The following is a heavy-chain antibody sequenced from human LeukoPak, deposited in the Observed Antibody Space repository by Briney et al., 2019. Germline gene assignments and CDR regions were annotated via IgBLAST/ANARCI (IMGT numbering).Heavy chain of an antibody. V-gene: IGHV4-4*08. Sequence: SETLSLTCTVSGGSISSYYWSWIRQPPGKGLEWIGRIYTSGSTNYNPSLKSRVTISVDTSKNQFSLKLSSVTAADTVVYYCARDGWIWSGYYGYFDYRGQGTLVTVSS. CDR3: ARDGWIWSGYYGYFDY. J-gene: IGHJ4*02. CDR1: GGSISSYY. CDR2: IYTSGST. D-gene: IGHD3-3*01.